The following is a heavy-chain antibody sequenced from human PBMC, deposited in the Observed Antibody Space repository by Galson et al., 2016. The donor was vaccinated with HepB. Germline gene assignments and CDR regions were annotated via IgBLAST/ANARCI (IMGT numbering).Heavy chain of an antibody. D-gene: IGHD2/OR15-2a*01. V-gene: IGHV3-30*18. CDR2: DSMDGRRK. CDR1: GFTFSGYG. J-gene: IGHJ4*02. Sequence: SLRLSCAASGFTFSGYGMHWVRQAPGKGLEWVAADSMDGRRKFYADSVKGRFTTSRDNSNNILFLQMSSLRADDTAVYFCAKRHEYCPPVGCSVDYWGQGTLVSVSS. CDR3: AKRHEYCPPVGCSVDY.